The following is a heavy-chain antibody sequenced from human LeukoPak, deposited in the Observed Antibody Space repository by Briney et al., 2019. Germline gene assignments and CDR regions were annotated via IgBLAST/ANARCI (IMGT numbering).Heavy chain of an antibody. CDR3: ARGGQGWFGERNYMDV. Sequence: SETLSLTCTVSGGSISSYYWSWIRQPPGKGLEWIGRIYTSGSTNYNPSLKSRVTISVDTSKNQFSLKLSSVTAADTAVYYCARGGQGWFGERNYMDVWGKGTTVTVSS. CDR1: GGSISSYY. V-gene: IGHV4-4*08. CDR2: IYTSGST. J-gene: IGHJ6*03. D-gene: IGHD3-10*01.